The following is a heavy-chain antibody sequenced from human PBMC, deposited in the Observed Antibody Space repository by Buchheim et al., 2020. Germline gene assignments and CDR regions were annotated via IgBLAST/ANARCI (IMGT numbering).Heavy chain of an antibody. CDR1: GFTFSSYG. V-gene: IGHV3-30*18. J-gene: IGHJ4*02. Sequence: QVQLVESGGGVVQPGRSLRLSCAASGFTFSSYGMHWVRQAPGKGLEWVAVISYDGSNKYYADSVKGRFTISRDNSKNTLYLQMNSLRAEDTAVYYCAKYAIYYDFWSGFDYWGQGTL. CDR3: AKYAIYYDFWSGFDY. CDR2: ISYDGSNK. D-gene: IGHD3-3*01.